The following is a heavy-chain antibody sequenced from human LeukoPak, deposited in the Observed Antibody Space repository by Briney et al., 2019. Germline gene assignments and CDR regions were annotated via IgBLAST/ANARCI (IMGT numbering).Heavy chain of an antibody. J-gene: IGHJ5*02. CDR1: GGSISSYY. D-gene: IGHD3-22*01. Sequence: SETLSLTCTVSGGSISSYYWSWIRQPPGKGLEWIGYIYYSGSTNYNPSLKSRVTISVDTSKNQFSLKLSSVTAADTAVYYCARDGRYYDSRRGFDPWGQGTLVTVSS. CDR2: IYYSGST. V-gene: IGHV4-59*01. CDR3: ARDGRYYDSRRGFDP.